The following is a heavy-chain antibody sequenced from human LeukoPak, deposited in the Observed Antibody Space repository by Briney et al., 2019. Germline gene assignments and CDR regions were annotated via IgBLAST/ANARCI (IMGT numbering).Heavy chain of an antibody. CDR1: GFTFSSYA. V-gene: IGHV3-30*04. D-gene: IGHD4-11*01. CDR3: ACNYGGFDY. J-gene: IGHJ4*02. CDR2: ISYDGSNK. Sequence: GGSLRLSCAASGFTFSSYAMHWVRQAPGKGLEWVAVISYDGSNKKYADSVKGRFTVSRDNSKDTLYLQMNSLRAEDTAVYYCACNYGGFDYWGQGTLVTVSS.